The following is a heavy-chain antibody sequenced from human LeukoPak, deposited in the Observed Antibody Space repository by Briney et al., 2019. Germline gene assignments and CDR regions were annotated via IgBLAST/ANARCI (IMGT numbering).Heavy chain of an antibody. CDR1: GFTFGSSA. D-gene: IGHD3-10*01. CDR2: ISGSGGNT. Sequence: HPGGSLRLTCAASGFTFGSSAMSWVRQAPGKGLEWVSAISGSGGNTYYAASVKGRFTISRDNSKSTVYLQMNSLGAEDTAVYYCAKEMVRGVIADFDFWGQGTLVTVSS. V-gene: IGHV3-23*01. J-gene: IGHJ4*02. CDR3: AKEMVRGVIADFDF.